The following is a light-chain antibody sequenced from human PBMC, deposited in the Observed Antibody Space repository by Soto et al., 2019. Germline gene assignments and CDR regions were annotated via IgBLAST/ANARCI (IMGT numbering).Light chain of an antibody. CDR1: QGVRSY. CDR2: TSS. Sequence: IQLTQSPSSLSASVGDRFTITCRASQGVRSYLAWFQQRPGKAPKLLIYTSSTLPSGVPSRFSGSGSGTDFTLTISRLEPEDFAVYYCQQYGSSPITFGQGTRLEIK. CDR3: QQYGSSPIT. J-gene: IGKJ5*01. V-gene: IGKV1-27*01.